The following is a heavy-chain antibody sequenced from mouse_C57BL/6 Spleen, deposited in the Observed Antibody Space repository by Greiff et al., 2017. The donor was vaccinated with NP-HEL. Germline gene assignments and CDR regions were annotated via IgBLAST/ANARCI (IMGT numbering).Heavy chain of an antibody. Sequence: QVQLKESGAELARPGASVKLSCKASGYTFTSYGISWVKQRTGQGLEWIGEIYPRSGNTYYNEKFKGKATLTADKSSSTAYMELRSRTSEDSAVYFCAKGYGSSSYWYFDVWGTGTTVTVSS. D-gene: IGHD1-1*01. CDR3: AKGYGSSSYWYFDV. V-gene: IGHV1-81*01. J-gene: IGHJ1*03. CDR2: IYPRSGNT. CDR1: GYTFTSYG.